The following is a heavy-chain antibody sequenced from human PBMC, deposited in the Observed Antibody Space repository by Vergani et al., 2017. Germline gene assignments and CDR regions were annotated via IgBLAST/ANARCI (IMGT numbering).Heavy chain of an antibody. V-gene: IGHV3-7*03. CDR3: ARVASETMIEGLAYYGMDV. J-gene: IGHJ6*02. Sequence: EVQLVESGGGLVQPGGSLRLSCAASGFTFSSYWMSWVRQAPGKGLEWVANIKQDGSEKYYVDSVKGRFTISRDNAKNSLYLQMNSLRAEDTAVYYCARVASETMIEGLAYYGMDVWGQGTTVTVSS. CDR2: IKQDGSEK. D-gene: IGHD3-22*01. CDR1: GFTFSSYW.